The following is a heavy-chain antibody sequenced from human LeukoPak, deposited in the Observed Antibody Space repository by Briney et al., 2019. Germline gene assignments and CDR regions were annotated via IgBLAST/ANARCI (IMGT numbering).Heavy chain of an antibody. CDR1: GGSISSGGYY. CDR3: ARAYPPSTVVTPHFDY. Sequence: PSETLSLTCTVSGGSISSGGYYWSWIRQHPGKGLEWIGYIYYSGSTYYNPSLKSRVTISVDTSKNQFSLKLSSVTAADTAVYYCARAYPPSTVVTPHFDYWGQGTLVTVSS. V-gene: IGHV4-31*03. CDR2: IYYSGST. J-gene: IGHJ4*02. D-gene: IGHD4-23*01.